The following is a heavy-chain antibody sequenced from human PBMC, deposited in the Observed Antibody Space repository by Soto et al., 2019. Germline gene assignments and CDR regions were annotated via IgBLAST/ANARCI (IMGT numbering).Heavy chain of an antibody. J-gene: IGHJ4*02. CDR1: GFTFSSYA. D-gene: IGHD1-26*01. CDR2: ISGSGITT. V-gene: IGHV3-23*01. Sequence: GGSLRLSCAASGFTFSSYAMSWVRQAPGKGLEWVSVISGSGITTYYADSVKGRFTISRXXSXXXXXXXXXXXXAEDTAVXYCAKDLRGGATSIDYWGQGTLVTVSS. CDR3: AKDLRGGATSIDY.